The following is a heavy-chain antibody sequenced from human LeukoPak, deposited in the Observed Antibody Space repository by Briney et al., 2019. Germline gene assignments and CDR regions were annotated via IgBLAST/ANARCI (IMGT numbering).Heavy chain of an antibody. CDR3: ARDSGSSFQGFDP. V-gene: IGHV1-18*01. CDR1: GYTFPSYG. CDR2: ISAYNGNT. Sequence: EASVNVTCKASGYTFPSYGISWVRQAPGRGREWMGWISAYNGNTNYAQKLQGRVTMTTDTTTSTDYMELRSLRADDTAVYYCARDSGSSFQGFDPWGQGTLVTVSS. J-gene: IGHJ5*02. D-gene: IGHD6-13*01.